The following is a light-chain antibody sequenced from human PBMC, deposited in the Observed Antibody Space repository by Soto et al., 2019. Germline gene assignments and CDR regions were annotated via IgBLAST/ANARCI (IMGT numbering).Light chain of an antibody. V-gene: IGLV1-40*01. CDR3: QSYDSSLSGRVV. CDR1: SSNIGAGYD. J-gene: IGLJ2*01. Sequence: QAVVTQPPSVSGAPGQRVTISCTGSSSNIGAGYDVHWYQQLPGTAPKLLIYGNSNRPSGVPDRFSGSKSGTSASLAITGLQAEDEADYYCQSYDSSLSGRVVFGGGTKFTVL. CDR2: GNS.